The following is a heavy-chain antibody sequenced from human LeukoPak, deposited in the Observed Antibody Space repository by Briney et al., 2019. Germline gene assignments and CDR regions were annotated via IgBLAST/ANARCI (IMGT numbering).Heavy chain of an antibody. V-gene: IGHV4-59*01. D-gene: IGHD6-19*01. CDR2: IYYSGST. CDR1: GGSISSYY. J-gene: IGHJ4*02. Sequence: PSETLSLTCTVSGGSISSYYWSWIRQPPGKGLEWIGYIYYSGSTNYNPSLKSRVTISVDTSKNQFSLKLSSVTAADTAVYYCARGRQGGPWLVPFDYWGQGTLVTVSS. CDR3: ARGRQGGPWLVPFDY.